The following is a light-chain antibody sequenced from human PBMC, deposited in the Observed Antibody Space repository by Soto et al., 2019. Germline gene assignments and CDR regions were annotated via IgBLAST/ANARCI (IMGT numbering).Light chain of an antibody. CDR3: SSYSRSTTHVV. CDR2: DVT. Sequence: QSALTQPASVSGSPGRSVTISCTGTSNDVGDFNYVSWYQHLPGRAPKLIIYDVTNRPSGISYRFSASKSGRTASLTISGLQAEDEADYYCSSYSRSTTHVVFGGGTKVTVL. V-gene: IGLV2-14*03. CDR1: SNDVGDFNY. J-gene: IGLJ2*01.